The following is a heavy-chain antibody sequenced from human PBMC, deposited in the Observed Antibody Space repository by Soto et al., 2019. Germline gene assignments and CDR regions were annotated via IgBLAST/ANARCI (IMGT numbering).Heavy chain of an antibody. Sequence: GGSLRLSCAASGFTFSRYAMHWVRQAPGEGLEWVAVISRDGSSKYYGDSVKGRFAVSRDNSNNTLYLSMTSLRPDDTAVFYCARSRNGAVPDSINFWGQGTLVTVSS. V-gene: IGHV3-30*09. CDR1: GFTFSRYA. D-gene: IGHD2-8*01. J-gene: IGHJ4*02. CDR3: ARSRNGAVPDSINF. CDR2: ISRDGSSK.